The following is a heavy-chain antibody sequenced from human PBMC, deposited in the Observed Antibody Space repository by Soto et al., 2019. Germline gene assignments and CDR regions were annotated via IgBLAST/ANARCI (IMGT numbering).Heavy chain of an antibody. CDR1: GFTFSSYS. Sequence: GGSLRLSCAASGFTFSSYSMNWVRQAPGKGLEWVSSISSSSSYIYYADSVKGRFTISRDNAKNSLYLQMNSLRAEDTAVYYCARSVGITIFGVVITMDVWGKGTTVTVSS. V-gene: IGHV3-21*01. D-gene: IGHD3-3*01. CDR3: ARSVGITIFGVVITMDV. J-gene: IGHJ6*03. CDR2: ISSSSSYI.